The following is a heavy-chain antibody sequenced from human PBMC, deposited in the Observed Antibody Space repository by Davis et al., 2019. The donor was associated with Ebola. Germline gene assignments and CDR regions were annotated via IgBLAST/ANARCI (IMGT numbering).Heavy chain of an antibody. CDR2: LGTSADT. CDR3: AKDTSNIWFDI. D-gene: IGHD2/OR15-2a*01. Sequence: GGSLRLSCAASGFIFSSYVMSWVRQAPGKGLEWVSTLGTSADTYYADSVKGRFTISRDNSKNTLYLQMNGLRVEDTAIYYCAKDTSNIWFDIWGPGTNVTVSS. J-gene: IGHJ3*02. V-gene: IGHV3-23*01. CDR1: GFIFSSYV.